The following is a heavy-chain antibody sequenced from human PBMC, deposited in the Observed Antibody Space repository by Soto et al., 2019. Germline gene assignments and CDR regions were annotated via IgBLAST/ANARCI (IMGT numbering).Heavy chain of an antibody. CDR3: ARVGYDILTGYLPYDY. CDR2: ISAYNGNT. J-gene: IGHJ4*02. CDR1: GYTFTSYG. V-gene: IGHV1-18*01. D-gene: IGHD3-9*01. Sequence: GASVKVSCTASGYTFTSYGISWVRQAPGQGLEWMGWISAYNGNTNYAQKLQGRVTMTTDTSTSTAYMELRSLRSDDTAVYYCARVGYDILTGYLPYDYWGQGTLVTVSS.